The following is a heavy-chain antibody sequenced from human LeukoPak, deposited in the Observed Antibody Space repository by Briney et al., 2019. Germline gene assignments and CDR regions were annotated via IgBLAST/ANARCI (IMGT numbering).Heavy chain of an antibody. J-gene: IGHJ3*02. CDR1: GFTFSSYG. CDR3: ASGSYGQGVRGFAAAFDI. CDR2: ISYDGSNK. Sequence: PGGSLRLSCVVSGFTFSSYGMHWVRQAPGKGLEWVAVISYDGSNKYYADSVKGRFTISRDNSKNTLYLQMNSLRAEDTAVYYCASGSYGQGVRGFAAAFDIWGQGTMVTVSS. V-gene: IGHV3-30*03. D-gene: IGHD3-10*01.